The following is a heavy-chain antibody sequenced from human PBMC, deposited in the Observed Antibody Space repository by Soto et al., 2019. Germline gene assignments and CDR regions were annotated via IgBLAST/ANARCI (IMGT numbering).Heavy chain of an antibody. CDR2: ISWDGGST. Sequence: LRLSCAASGFTFDDYTMHWVRQAPWRGLEWVSLISWDGGSTYYADSVKGRFTISRDNSKNSLYLQMNSLRTEDTALYYCAKQSCSSTSCSFWDYYYGMDVWGQGTTVTVSS. CDR1: GFTFDDYT. D-gene: IGHD2-2*01. CDR3: AKQSCSSTSCSFWDYYYGMDV. V-gene: IGHV3-43*01. J-gene: IGHJ6*02.